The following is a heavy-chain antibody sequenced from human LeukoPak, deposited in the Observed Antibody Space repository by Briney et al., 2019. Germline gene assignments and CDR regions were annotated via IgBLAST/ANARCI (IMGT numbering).Heavy chain of an antibody. Sequence: PSETLSLTCAVYGGSFSGYYWSWIRQPPGKGLEWIGEINHSGSTNYNPSLKGRVTISVDTSKNQFSLKLSSVTAADTAVYYCARGGPTEDYGTTTKDNWFDPWGQGTLVTVSS. V-gene: IGHV4-34*01. J-gene: IGHJ5*02. D-gene: IGHD4-17*01. CDR1: GGSFSGYY. CDR2: INHSGST. CDR3: ARGGPTEDYGTTTKDNWFDP.